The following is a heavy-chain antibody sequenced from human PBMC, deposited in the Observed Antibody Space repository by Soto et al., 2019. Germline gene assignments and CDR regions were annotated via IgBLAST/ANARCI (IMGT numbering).Heavy chain of an antibody. D-gene: IGHD3-22*01. V-gene: IGHV3-53*01. CDR3: ATYDSSGYYDRFHY. CDR2: IYSGGST. Sequence: PGGSLRLSCAASGFTASSNYMSWVRQAPGKGLEWVSVIYSGGSTYYADSVKGRFTISRDNSKNTLYLQMNSLRAEDTAVYYCATYDSSGYYDRFHYWGQGTLVTVSS. J-gene: IGHJ4*02. CDR1: GFTASSNY.